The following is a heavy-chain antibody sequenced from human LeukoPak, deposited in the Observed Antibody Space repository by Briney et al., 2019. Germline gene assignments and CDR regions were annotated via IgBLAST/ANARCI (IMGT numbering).Heavy chain of an antibody. V-gene: IGHV3-23*01. CDR1: GGSISSSN. CDR2: ISGSAGST. CDR3: AKVDYGDY. Sequence: ETLSLTCAVSGGSISSSNWWSWVRQAPGKGLEWVSTISGSAGSTYYADSVKGRFTISRDNSKNTLYLQMNSLRTEDTAVYYCAKVDYGDYWGQGTLVTVSS. J-gene: IGHJ4*02.